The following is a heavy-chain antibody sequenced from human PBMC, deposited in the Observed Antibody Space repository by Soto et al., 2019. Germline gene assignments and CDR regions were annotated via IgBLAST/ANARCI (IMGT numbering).Heavy chain of an antibody. J-gene: IGHJ4*02. V-gene: IGHV4-30-4*01. CDR2: IYYSGST. CDR1: GGSISSGDYY. D-gene: IGHD5-12*01. CDR3: ARGGGRDGYNYYFDY. Sequence: PSETLSLTCTVSGGSISSGDYYWSWIRQPPGKGLEWIGYIYYSGSTYYNPSLKSRLYISVDTSKNQFSLKLRSVTAADTAVYYCARGGGRDGYNYYFDYWGQGTLVTVSS.